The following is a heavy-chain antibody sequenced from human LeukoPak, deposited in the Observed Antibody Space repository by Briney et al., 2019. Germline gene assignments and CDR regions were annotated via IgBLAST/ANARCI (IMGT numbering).Heavy chain of an antibody. CDR2: INHSGST. J-gene: IGHJ6*03. V-gene: IGHV4-34*01. CDR3: ARGWKYNYYMDV. CDR1: GGSFSGYY. D-gene: IGHD1-1*01. Sequence: PSETLSLTCAVYGGSFSGYYWSWIRQPPGKGLEWIGEINHSGSTNYNPSLKSRVTISVDTSKNQFSLKLSSVTAADTAVYYCARGWKYNYYMDVWGKGTTVTVSS.